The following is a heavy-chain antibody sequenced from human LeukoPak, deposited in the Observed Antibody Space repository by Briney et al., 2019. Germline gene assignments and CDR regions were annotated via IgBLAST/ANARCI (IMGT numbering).Heavy chain of an antibody. CDR1: GFTFSSYS. J-gene: IGHJ4*02. CDR3: AREGDGSPDSYFDY. CDR2: ISSSSSTI. Sequence: GGSLRLSCAASGFTFSSYSMNWVRQAPGKGLEWVSCISSSSSTIYYADSVKGRFTISRDNAKNSLYLQMNSLRAEDTAVYYCAREGDGSPDSYFDYWGQGTLVTVSS. V-gene: IGHV3-48*01. D-gene: IGHD5-24*01.